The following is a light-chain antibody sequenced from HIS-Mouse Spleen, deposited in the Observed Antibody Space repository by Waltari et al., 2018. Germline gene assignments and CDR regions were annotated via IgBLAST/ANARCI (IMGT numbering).Light chain of an antibody. CDR1: QDISNY. Sequence: QSPSSLSASVGDRVTITCQASQDISNYLNWYQQKPGKAPKLLIYDASNLETGVPSRFSGSGSGTDFTFTISSLQPEDIATYYCQQYDNLPPFTFGPGTKVDIK. CDR2: DAS. V-gene: IGKV1-33*01. CDR3: QQYDNLPPFT. J-gene: IGKJ3*01.